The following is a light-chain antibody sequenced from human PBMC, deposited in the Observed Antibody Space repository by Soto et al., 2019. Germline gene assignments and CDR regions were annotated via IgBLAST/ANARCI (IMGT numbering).Light chain of an antibody. J-gene: IGLJ2*01. V-gene: IGLV1-40*01. Sequence: QSVLTQPPSVSGAPGQRVTISCTGSSSNIGAGYDVHWYQQLPGTAPKLLIYGKSNRPSGISNRFSGSKSGNTASLTISGLQAEDEADYYCSSFTISRNTVIFGGGTQLTVL. CDR1: SSNIGAGYD. CDR2: GKS. CDR3: SSFTISRNTVI.